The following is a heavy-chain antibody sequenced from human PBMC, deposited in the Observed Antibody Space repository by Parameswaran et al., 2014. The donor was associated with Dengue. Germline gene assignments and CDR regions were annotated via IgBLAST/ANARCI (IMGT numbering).Heavy chain of an antibody. Sequence: VRQAPGKGLEWVAVISYDGSNKYYADSVKGRFTISRDNSKNTLYLQMNSLRAEDTAVYYCAKDHQRGVYYYGMDVWGQGTTVTVSS. CDR3: AKDHQRGVYYYGMDV. D-gene: IGHD3-16*01. V-gene: IGHV3-30*18. CDR2: ISYDGSNK. J-gene: IGHJ6*02.